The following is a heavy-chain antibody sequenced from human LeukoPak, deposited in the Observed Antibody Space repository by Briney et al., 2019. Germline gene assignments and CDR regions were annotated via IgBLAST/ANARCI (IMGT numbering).Heavy chain of an antibody. CDR2: ISYDGSNK. Sequence: GGSLRLSCAASGFTFSSYGMHWVRQAPGKGLEWVAVISYDGSNKYYADSVKGRFTISRDNSKNTLYLQMNSLRAEDTAVYYCAKDYCSGGSCHSSYWGQGTLVTVSS. J-gene: IGHJ4*02. D-gene: IGHD2-15*01. CDR1: GFTFSSYG. CDR3: AKDYCSGGSCHSSY. V-gene: IGHV3-30*18.